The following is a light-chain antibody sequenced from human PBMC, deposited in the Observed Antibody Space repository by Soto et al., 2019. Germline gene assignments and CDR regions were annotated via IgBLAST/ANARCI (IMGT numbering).Light chain of an antibody. Sequence: QSALTQPASVSGSPGQSIAISCTGTSSDVGGYDHVSWYQQLPGKAPKLMIYDVNNRPSGASNRFSGSKSGNTASLTISGLQAEDEADYYCSSYTSSSPHVFGTGTKVTVL. CDR3: SSYTSSSPHV. J-gene: IGLJ1*01. V-gene: IGLV2-14*03. CDR1: SSDVGGYDH. CDR2: DVN.